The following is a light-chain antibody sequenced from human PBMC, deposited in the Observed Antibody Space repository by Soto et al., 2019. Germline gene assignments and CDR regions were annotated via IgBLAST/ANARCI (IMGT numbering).Light chain of an antibody. J-gene: IGKJ5*01. CDR1: QSLLHSSVYNY. CDR2: LGS. V-gene: IGKV2-28*01. CDR3: MQALQTPIT. Sequence: DIVMTQSPLSLPVTPGEPASISCRSSQSLLHSSVYNYLDWYLQKPGQSPQLLIYLGSNRASGVPDRFSGSGSGTDFTLKISRVEAEDVGVYYCMQALQTPITFGQGTRLEIK.